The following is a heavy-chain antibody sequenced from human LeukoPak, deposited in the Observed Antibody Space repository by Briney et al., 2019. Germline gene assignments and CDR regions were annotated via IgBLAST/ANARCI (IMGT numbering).Heavy chain of an antibody. V-gene: IGHV1-69*05. Sequence: GASVKVSCKASGGTFSSYAISWVRQAPGQGLEWMGRIIPIFGTANYAQKFQGRVTITTDESTSTAYMELSSLRSEDTAVYYCARAPEDVEAGTPFDYWGQGTLVTVSS. CDR1: GGTFSSYA. CDR2: IIPIFGTA. CDR3: ARAPEDVEAGTPFDY. J-gene: IGHJ4*02. D-gene: IGHD6-13*01.